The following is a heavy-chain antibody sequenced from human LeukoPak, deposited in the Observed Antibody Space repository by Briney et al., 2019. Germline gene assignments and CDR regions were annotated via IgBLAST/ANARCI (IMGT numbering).Heavy chain of an antibody. V-gene: IGHV4-30-2*01. CDR3: ARAVGYSYDSSAYLDP. D-gene: IGHD3-22*01. Sequence: SETLSLTCAVSGGSISSGGYSWSWSRQPPGRGLEWSEYIYHSGSTYYNPSLKSRVTISVDRSKNQFSLKLSSVTAADTAVYYCARAVGYSYDSSAYLDPWGQGTLVTVSS. CDR2: IYHSGST. CDR1: GGSISSGGYS. J-gene: IGHJ5*02.